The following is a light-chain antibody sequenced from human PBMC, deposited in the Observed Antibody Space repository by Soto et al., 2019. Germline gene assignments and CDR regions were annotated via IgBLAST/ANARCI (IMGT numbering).Light chain of an antibody. CDR3: QRYNSALFT. V-gene: IGKV1-27*01. CDR2: AAS. J-gene: IGKJ3*01. CDR1: QGVSNY. Sequence: DIQMTQSPSSLSASVGDRVTITCRTSQGVSNYLAWYQQKPGKVPKLLIYAASTLQSGVPSRFSGSGSGTDFTLTISSLPPEDVATYYCQRYNSALFTFGPGTKVDIK.